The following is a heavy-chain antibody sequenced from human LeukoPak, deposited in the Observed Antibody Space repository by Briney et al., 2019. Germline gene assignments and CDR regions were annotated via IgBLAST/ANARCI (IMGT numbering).Heavy chain of an antibody. V-gene: IGHV4-59*08. CDR1: GGSISSYY. CDR3: ARLVVGYSHRWFDP. Sequence: SETLSLTCTVSGGSISSYYWSWIRQPPGKGLEWIGYIYYSGSTNYNPSLKSRVTISVDTSKNQFSLKLSSVTAADTAVYYCARLVVGYSHRWFDPWGQGTLVTVSS. D-gene: IGHD5-12*01. J-gene: IGHJ5*02. CDR2: IYYSGST.